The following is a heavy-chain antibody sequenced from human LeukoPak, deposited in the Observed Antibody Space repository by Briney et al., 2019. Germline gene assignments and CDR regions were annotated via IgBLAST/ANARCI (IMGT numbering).Heavy chain of an antibody. D-gene: IGHD3-22*01. V-gene: IGHV4-34*01. J-gene: IGHJ4*02. Sequence: SETLSLTCAVYGGSFSGYYWSWVRQPPGKGLEWIGEINYSGSTNYNPSLKSRVTIPVDTSKNQFSLKLSSVTAADTAVYYCARGKDYYDSSGYTDYWGQGTLVTVSS. CDR2: INYSGST. CDR3: ARGKDYYDSSGYTDY. CDR1: GGSFSGYY.